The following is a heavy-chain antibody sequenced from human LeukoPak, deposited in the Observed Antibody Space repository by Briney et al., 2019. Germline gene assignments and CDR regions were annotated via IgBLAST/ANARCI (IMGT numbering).Heavy chain of an antibody. J-gene: IGHJ6*02. CDR2: ISFNSART. V-gene: IGHV3-9*01. Sequence: SLRLSCAASGFTFDDYAMHWVRQAPGKGLEWVSGISFNSARTIYADSVRGRFTVSRDNAKNYLYLQMNSLTADDTALYYCAKEGIVGATYYYYGMDVWGQGTTVTVSS. D-gene: IGHD1-26*01. CDR3: AKEGIVGATYYYYGMDV. CDR1: GFTFDDYA.